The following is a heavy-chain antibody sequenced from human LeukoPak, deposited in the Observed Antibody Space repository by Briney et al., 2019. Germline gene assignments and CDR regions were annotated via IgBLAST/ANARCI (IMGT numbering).Heavy chain of an antibody. CDR1: GFTFSSYA. J-gene: IGHJ4*02. D-gene: IGHD6-6*01. V-gene: IGHV3-23*01. CDR2: ISGSGGST. Sequence: GGSLRLSCAASGFTFSSYAMSWVRQAPGKGLEWVSAISGSGGSTYYADSVKGRFTISRDNSKNTLYLQMNSLRAEDTAVYYCAKDSSSSGILDCFDYWGQGTLVTVSS. CDR3: AKDSSSSGILDCFDY.